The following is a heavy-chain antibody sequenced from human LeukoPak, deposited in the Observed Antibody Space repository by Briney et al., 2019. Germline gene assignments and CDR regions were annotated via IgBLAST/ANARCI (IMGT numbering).Heavy chain of an antibody. V-gene: IGHV3-20*04. CDR3: AAAYRDYDYYYYYMDV. Sequence: GGSLRLSCAASGFTFSSYWMHWVRQAPGKGLEWVSGINWNGETTAYADSVTGRFTISRDNAKNSLYLQMNSLRAEDTALYYCAAAYRDYDYYYYYMDVWGKGTTVTVSS. CDR2: INWNGETT. J-gene: IGHJ6*03. D-gene: IGHD5-12*01. CDR1: GFTFSSYW.